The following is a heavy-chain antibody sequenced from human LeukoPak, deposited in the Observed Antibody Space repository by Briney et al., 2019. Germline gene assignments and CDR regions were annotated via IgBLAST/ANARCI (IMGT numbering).Heavy chain of an antibody. J-gene: IGHJ6*03. CDR3: ARWQGRRYYYYYYMDV. CDR2: ICAYNGNT. CDR1: GYTFTSSG. V-gene: IGHV1-18*01. Sequence: AGVKVSCKASGYTFTSSGISWVRPAPGQGREWMGWICAYNGNTNNAQKLQGRVTMTTDTSTSTAYMELRSLRSDDTAVYYCARWQGRRYYYYYYMDVWGKGTTVTVSS. D-gene: IGHD3-10*01.